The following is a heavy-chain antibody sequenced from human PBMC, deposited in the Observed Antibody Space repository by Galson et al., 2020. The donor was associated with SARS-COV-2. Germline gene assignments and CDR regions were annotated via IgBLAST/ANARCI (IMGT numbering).Heavy chain of an antibody. D-gene: IGHD3-22*01. CDR2: ISSSRGYI. CDR3: ARNPSGRYDTSVFDL. CDR1: GFSFNTYD. Sequence: GGSLRLSCAASGFSFNTYDMIWVRQAPGTGLEWVSSISSSRGYIYYADSVRGRFTISRDNARNSLFLQMNSLRAEDTAVYYCARNPSGRYDTSVFDLWGQGTLVTVSS. J-gene: IGHJ5*02. V-gene: IGHV3-21*01.